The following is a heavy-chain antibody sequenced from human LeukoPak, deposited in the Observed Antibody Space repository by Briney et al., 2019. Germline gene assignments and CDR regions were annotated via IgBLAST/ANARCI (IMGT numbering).Heavy chain of an antibody. CDR3: ARDAAAGYSLAC. J-gene: IGHJ4*02. D-gene: IGHD6-13*01. CDR1: GGSISSYY. CDR2: IYYSGST. V-gene: IGHV4-59*12. Sequence: PSETLSLTCTVSGGSISSYYWSWIRQPPGKGLEWIGYIYYSGSTNYNPSLKSRVTISVDTSKNHFSLRLSSVTAADTAVYYCARDAAAGYSLACWGQGTLVTVSS.